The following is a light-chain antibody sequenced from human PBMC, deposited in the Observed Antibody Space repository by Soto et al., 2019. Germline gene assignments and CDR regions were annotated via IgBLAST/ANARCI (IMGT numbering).Light chain of an antibody. Sequence: ILLTQSPATLSLSPGERASLPCRASHSISTNLAWYQQKPGQAPRLLIYGASTRATGIPARFSGSGSETEFTLTISSLQPDDIATYYCQQYNSYSEAFGQGTKVDIK. J-gene: IGKJ1*01. CDR3: QQYNSYSEA. CDR1: HSISTN. CDR2: GAS. V-gene: IGKV3-15*01.